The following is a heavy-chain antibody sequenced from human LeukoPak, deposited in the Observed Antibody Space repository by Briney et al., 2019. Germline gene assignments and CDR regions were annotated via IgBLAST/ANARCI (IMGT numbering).Heavy chain of an antibody. CDR3: ARGPGYSYGHPTRRGFDY. CDR2: INHSGST. Sequence: SETLSLTCTVSGGSISSSSYYWGWIRQPPGKGLEWIGEINHSGSTNYNPSLKSRVTISVDTSKNQFSLKLSSVTAADTAVYYCARGPGYSYGHPTRRGFDYWGQGTLVTVSS. J-gene: IGHJ4*02. V-gene: IGHV4-39*07. D-gene: IGHD5-18*01. CDR1: GGSISSSSYY.